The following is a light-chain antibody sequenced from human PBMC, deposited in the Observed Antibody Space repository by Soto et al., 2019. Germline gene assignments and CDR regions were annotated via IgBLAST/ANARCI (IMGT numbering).Light chain of an antibody. CDR2: GAS. CDR3: QQYGTSPPST. J-gene: IGKJ5*01. V-gene: IGKV3-20*01. CDR1: QSVSSSY. Sequence: EIVLTQSPGTLSLSPGERATLSCRASQSVSSSYLAWYQQKPGQAPRLLINGASSRATGIPDRFSGSGSGTDFTLTISRLEPEDFAVYYCQQYGTSPPSTFGQDTRLEIK.